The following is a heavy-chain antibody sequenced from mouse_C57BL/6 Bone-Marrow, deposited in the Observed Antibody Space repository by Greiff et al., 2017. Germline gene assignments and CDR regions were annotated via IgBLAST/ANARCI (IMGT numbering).Heavy chain of an antibody. CDR3: AREARELWFAY. V-gene: IGHV1-69*01. Sequence: VQLQQPGAELVMPGASVKLSCKASGYTFTSYWMHWVKQRPGQGLEWIGEIDPSDSYTNYNQKFKGKSTLTVDKSSSTAYMQLSSLTAEDSAVXCCAREARELWFAYWGQGTLVTVSA. CDR2: IDPSDSYT. CDR1: GYTFTSYW. J-gene: IGHJ3*01.